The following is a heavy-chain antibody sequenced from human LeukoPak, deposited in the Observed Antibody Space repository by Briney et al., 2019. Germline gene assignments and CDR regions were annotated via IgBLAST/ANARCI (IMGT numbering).Heavy chain of an antibody. J-gene: IGHJ3*02. V-gene: IGHV1-46*01. D-gene: IGHD6-13*01. CDR1: GYPFTSYY. Sequence: ASVKVSCKASGYPFTSYYMHWVRQAPGQGLEWMGIINPSGGSTSYAQKFQGRVTMTRDTSTSTVYMELSSLRSEDTAVYYCARGYSSSWDHDAFDIWGQGTMVTVSS. CDR2: INPSGGST. CDR3: ARGYSSSWDHDAFDI.